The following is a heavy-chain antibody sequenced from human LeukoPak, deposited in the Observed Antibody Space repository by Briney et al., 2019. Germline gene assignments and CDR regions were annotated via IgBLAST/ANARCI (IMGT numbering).Heavy chain of an antibody. J-gene: IGHJ4*02. CDR3: AKSSLEGGLDS. V-gene: IGHV3-23*01. Sequence: GGSLRLSCAASGFTFGTYAMSWVRQAPGKGLEWVSAISGSGGSTYYADSVKGRFTISRDNSKNTLFLQMNSLRAEDTAVYYCAKSSLEGGLDSWGQGTLVTVSS. CDR2: ISGSGGST. CDR1: GFTFGTYA. D-gene: IGHD3-16*01.